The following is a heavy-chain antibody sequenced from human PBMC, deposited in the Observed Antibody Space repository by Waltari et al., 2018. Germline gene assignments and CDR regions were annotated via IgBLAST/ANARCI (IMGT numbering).Heavy chain of an antibody. CDR3: ASGGSSWYYNY. CDR1: GYTFTYRY. V-gene: IGHV1-45*02. J-gene: IGHJ4*02. D-gene: IGHD6-13*01. Sequence: QMQLVQSGAEVKKTGSSVKVSCKASGYTFTYRYLHWVRQAPGQALEWMGWITPFNGNTNYAQKCQDRVTITRDRSMSTAYMELSSLRSEDTAMYYCASGGSSWYYNYWGQGTLVTVSS. CDR2: ITPFNGNT.